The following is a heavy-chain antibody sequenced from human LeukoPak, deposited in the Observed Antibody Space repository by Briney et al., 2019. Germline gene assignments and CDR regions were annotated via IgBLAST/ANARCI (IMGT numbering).Heavy chain of an antibody. CDR1: GGSISSSSYY. V-gene: IGHV4-39*01. J-gene: IGHJ5*02. CDR2: IYYTGNT. CDR3: ARASFNVVFGNWFDP. D-gene: IGHD2-8*01. Sequence: PSETLSLTCTVSGGSISSSSYYWAWIRQPPGKGLEWIGTIYYTGNTFYNPSLKSRVTISVDSSKNQFSLKLSSVTAADTAVYYCARASFNVVFGNWFDPWRQEILVTVSS.